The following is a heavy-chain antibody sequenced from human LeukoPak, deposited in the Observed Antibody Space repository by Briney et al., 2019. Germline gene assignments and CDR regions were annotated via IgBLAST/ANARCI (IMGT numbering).Heavy chain of an antibody. CDR1: GFTFSSYS. J-gene: IGHJ4*02. Sequence: KTGGSLRLSCAASGFTFSSYSMNWVRQAPGKGLEWVPSISSSSSYIYYADSVKGRFPIPRDNAKNSLYLQMNSLRAEDTAVYYCVGDVFRGYSYGYSDYWGQGTLVTVSS. D-gene: IGHD5-18*01. V-gene: IGHV3-21*01. CDR3: VGDVFRGYSYGYSDY. CDR2: ISSSSSYI.